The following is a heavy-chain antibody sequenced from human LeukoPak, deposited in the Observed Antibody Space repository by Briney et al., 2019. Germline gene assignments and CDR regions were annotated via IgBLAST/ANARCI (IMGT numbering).Heavy chain of an antibody. CDR1: GFTFSSYG. J-gene: IGHJ6*03. CDR2: IRYDGSNK. Sequence: QPGGSLRLSCAASGFTFSSYGMHWVRQAPGKGLEWVAFIRYDGSNKYYADSVKGRFTISRDNSKNTLYLQMNSLRAEDTAVYYCAREGCSSTSCYPRIWGYMDVWGKGTTVTVSS. D-gene: IGHD2-2*01. V-gene: IGHV3-30*02. CDR3: AREGCSSTSCYPRIWGYMDV.